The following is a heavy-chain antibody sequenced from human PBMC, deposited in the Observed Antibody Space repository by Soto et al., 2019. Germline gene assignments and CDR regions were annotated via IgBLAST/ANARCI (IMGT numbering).Heavy chain of an antibody. J-gene: IGHJ5*01. D-gene: IGHD3-3*01. CDR2: IIPILGTV. V-gene: IGHV1-69*01. CDR1: GGTFSSYS. CDR3: ATRVSISGVVISWFDP. Sequence: QVQLVQSGAEVKEPGSSVKVSCKASGGTFSSYSISWVRQAPGQGLEWMGGIIPILGTVQYAQMFQGRLTITADESTSTAYMELSRLKSDDTGVYYCATRVSISGVVISWFDPWGRGTLVTVSS.